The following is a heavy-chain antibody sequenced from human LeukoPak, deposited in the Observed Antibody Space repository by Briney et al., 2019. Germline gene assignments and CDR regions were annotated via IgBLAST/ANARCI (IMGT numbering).Heavy chain of an antibody. CDR1: GFTFSSYW. J-gene: IGHJ3*02. CDR3: ATHDYGDSGGPFDI. D-gene: IGHD4-17*01. V-gene: IGHV3-7*01. CDR2: IKQDGSEK. Sequence: GGSLRLSCGASGFTFSSYWMSWVRQAPGKGLEWVANIKQDGSEKHYVDSVKGRFTISRDNAKNSLYLQMNSLRAEDTAVYYCATHDYGDSGGPFDIWGQGTMVTVSS.